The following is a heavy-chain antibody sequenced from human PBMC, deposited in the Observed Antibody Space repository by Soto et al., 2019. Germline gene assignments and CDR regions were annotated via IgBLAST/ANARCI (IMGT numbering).Heavy chain of an antibody. D-gene: IGHD1-26*01. CDR3: ARGGGAHYRFDP. V-gene: IGHV1-18*01. CDR2: ISPDPGNT. CDR1: GYTFTSTY. J-gene: IGHJ5*02. Sequence: ASVKVSCKASGYTFTSTYLTWVRQAPGRGLEWVGWISPDPGNTNYAKKFRGRVTLTTDTSTNTVYMELRSLSPDDTAGYYCARGGGAHYRFDPWVQGTLVTVSS.